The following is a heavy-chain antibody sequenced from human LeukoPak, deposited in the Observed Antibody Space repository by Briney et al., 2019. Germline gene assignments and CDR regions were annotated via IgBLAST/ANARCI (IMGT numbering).Heavy chain of an antibody. CDR1: GFAFKTQG. Sequence: GGSLRLSCVASGFAFKTQGMVWVRQPTGKGLEWVAAILYDGSNTHYGDAVKGRFTVSRDNSNNMLYLEMNSLRIEDTALYYCAAGRGVVDHWGQGTLFIVSS. D-gene: IGHD2-21*01. CDR2: ILYDGSNT. J-gene: IGHJ4*02. V-gene: IGHV3-33*03. CDR3: AAGRGVVDH.